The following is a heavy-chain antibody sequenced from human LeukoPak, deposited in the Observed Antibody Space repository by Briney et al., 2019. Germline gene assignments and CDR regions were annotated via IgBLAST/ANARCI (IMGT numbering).Heavy chain of an antibody. Sequence: ASVTVSCKASGGTFTSYAISWVRQAPGQGVKWMGRIVPIFGTANYAHKFPGRVTITPDESTSTAYTELSSLRSEDTAVYYCARDRFRGPAAPVETFDYWGQGTRVTVSS. J-gene: IGHJ4*02. D-gene: IGHD2-2*01. CDR3: ARDRFRGPAAPVETFDY. V-gene: IGHV1-69*13. CDR2: IVPIFGTA. CDR1: GGTFTSYA.